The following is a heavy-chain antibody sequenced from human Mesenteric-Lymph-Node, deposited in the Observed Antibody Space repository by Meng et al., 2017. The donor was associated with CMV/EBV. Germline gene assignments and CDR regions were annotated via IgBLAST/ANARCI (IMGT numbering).Heavy chain of an antibody. D-gene: IGHD2-2*01. CDR3: ARAVTKCSSTSCRFDFWSGYPNPQFDY. J-gene: IGHJ4*02. Sequence: GESLKISCAASEFSVSDYYMSWVRQTPGQGLEWVSFIRDRFYGGTAEQTTSVKGRLTVSRDDSKSSTYLQMNSLRAEDTAVYYCARAVTKCSSTSCRFDFWSGYPNPQFDYWGQGTLVTVSS. CDR1: EFSVSDYY. V-gene: IGHV3-71*01. CDR2: IRDRFYGGTA.